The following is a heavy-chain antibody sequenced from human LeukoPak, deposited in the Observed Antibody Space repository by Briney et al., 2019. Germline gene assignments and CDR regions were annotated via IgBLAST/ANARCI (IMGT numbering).Heavy chain of an antibody. V-gene: IGHV1-69*04. CDR2: IIPILGIA. D-gene: IGHD4-23*01. Sequence: ASVKVSCKASGGTFSSYATSWVRQAPGQGLEWMGRIIPILGIANYAQKFQGRVTITADKSTSTAYMELSSLRSEDTAVYYCARVTVVMPNWFDPWGQGTLVTVSS. J-gene: IGHJ5*02. CDR1: GGTFSSYA. CDR3: ARVTVVMPNWFDP.